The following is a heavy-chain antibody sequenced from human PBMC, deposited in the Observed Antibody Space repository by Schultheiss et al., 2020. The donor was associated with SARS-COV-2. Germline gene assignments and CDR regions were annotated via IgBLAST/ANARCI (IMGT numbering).Heavy chain of an antibody. Sequence: ASVKVSCKASGYTFTSYGISWVRQAPGQGLEWMGWINPNSGGTNYAQKFQGRVTMTRNTSISTAYMELSSLRSEDTAVYYCARVPPTRYCSGGSCYWFDPWGQGTLVTVSS. J-gene: IGHJ5*02. V-gene: IGHV1-8*02. D-gene: IGHD2-15*01. CDR1: GYTFTSYG. CDR3: ARVPPTRYCSGGSCYWFDP. CDR2: INPNSGGT.